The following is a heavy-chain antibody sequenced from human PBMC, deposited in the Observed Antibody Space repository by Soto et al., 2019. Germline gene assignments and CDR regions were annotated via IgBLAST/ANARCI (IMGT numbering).Heavy chain of an antibody. Sequence: PGGSLRLSCAASGFTFSSYAMHWVRQAPGKGLEWVAVISYDGSNKYYADSVKGRFTISRDNSKNTLYLQMNSLRAEDTAVYYCARDHYSSSSGYNWFDPWGQGALVIVS. J-gene: IGHJ5*02. D-gene: IGHD6-6*01. V-gene: IGHV3-30-3*01. CDR1: GFTFSSYA. CDR3: ARDHYSSSSGYNWFDP. CDR2: ISYDGSNK.